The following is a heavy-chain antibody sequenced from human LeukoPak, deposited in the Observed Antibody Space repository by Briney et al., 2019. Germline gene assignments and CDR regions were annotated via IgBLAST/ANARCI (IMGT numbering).Heavy chain of an antibody. Sequence: GGSLRLSCAAPGFTFRSYRTNWVRQAPGKGLGGVSALSSCSSYLYYPASVRGRFSISRDNAQNSLDLQMNSLRAQDTAVCYWARDGRPIPRWRQG. J-gene: IGHJ4*02. CDR2: LSSCSSYL. CDR1: GFTFRSYR. CDR3: ARDGRPIPR. V-gene: IGHV3-21*01. D-gene: IGHD1-26*01.